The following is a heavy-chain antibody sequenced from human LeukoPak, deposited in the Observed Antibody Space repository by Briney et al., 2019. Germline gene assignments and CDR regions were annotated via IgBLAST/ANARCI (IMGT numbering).Heavy chain of an antibody. J-gene: IGHJ6*03. CDR1: GFTFDDYA. Sequence: SGGSLRLSCAASGFTFDDYAMHWVRQAPGKGLEWVSLISWDGGSTYYADSVKGRFTISRDNSKNSLYLQMNSLRAEDTALYYCAKDIGDGYNSRYYYYMDVWGKGTTVTISS. V-gene: IGHV3-43D*03. CDR2: ISWDGGST. D-gene: IGHD5-24*01. CDR3: AKDIGDGYNSRYYYYMDV.